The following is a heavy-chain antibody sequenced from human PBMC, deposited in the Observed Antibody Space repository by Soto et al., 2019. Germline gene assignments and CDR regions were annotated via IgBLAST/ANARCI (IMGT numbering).Heavy chain of an antibody. Sequence: GGSLRLSCAASEFTFSSYAMSWVRQAPGKGLEWVAVISYDGSNKYYADSVKGRFTISRDNSKNTLYLQMNSLRAEDTAVYYCAKFVYDSSGPKGAFDIWGQGTMVTVSS. CDR2: ISYDGSNK. V-gene: IGHV3-30*18. CDR3: AKFVYDSSGPKGAFDI. D-gene: IGHD3-22*01. J-gene: IGHJ3*02. CDR1: EFTFSSYA.